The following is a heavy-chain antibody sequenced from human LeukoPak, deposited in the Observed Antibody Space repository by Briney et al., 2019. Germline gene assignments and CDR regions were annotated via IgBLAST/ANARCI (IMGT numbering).Heavy chain of an antibody. Sequence: GGSLRLSCAASGFTFDDYAMSWVRQAPGKGLEWVSGINWNAGSTGYADSVKGRFTISRDNAKNSLYLQMNSLRAEDTAVYYCARAGQQLAFDYWGQGTLVTVSS. V-gene: IGHV3-20*04. J-gene: IGHJ4*02. D-gene: IGHD6-13*01. CDR2: INWNAGST. CDR1: GFTFDDYA. CDR3: ARAGQQLAFDY.